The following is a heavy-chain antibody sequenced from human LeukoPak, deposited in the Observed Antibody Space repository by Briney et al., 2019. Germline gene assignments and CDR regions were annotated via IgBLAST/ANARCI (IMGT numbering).Heavy chain of an antibody. V-gene: IGHV4-59*01. CDR3: ARLVSTTAYYFDY. D-gene: IGHD4-17*01. J-gene: IGHJ4*02. CDR1: GGSISSYY. CDR2: IYYSGST. Sequence: PSETLSLTCTVSGGSISSYYWSWIRQPPGKGLEWIGYIYYSGSTNYNPSLESRVTISVDTSKSQFSLKLSSVTAADTAVYYCARLVSTTAYYFDYWGQGTLVTVSS.